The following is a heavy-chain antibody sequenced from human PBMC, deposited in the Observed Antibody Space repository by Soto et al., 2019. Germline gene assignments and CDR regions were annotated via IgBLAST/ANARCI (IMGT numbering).Heavy chain of an antibody. CDR2: ISYDGTYQ. D-gene: IGHD2-21*02. CDR1: RFMLSSLG. V-gene: IGHV3-30*18. J-gene: IGHJ3*01. CDR3: AKQPSDLVIGAFDF. Sequence: PXRSLRLSCAASRFMLSSLGIHWVRQAPGKGLEWVAVISYDGTYQYYDDSVKGRFTISRDNSGNTVALQMNSLRPEDTAVYYCAKQPSDLVIGAFDFWGPGAVVTVSS.